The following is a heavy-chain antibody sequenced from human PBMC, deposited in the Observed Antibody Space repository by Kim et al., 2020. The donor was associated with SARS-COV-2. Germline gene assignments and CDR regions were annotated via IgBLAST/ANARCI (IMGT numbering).Heavy chain of an antibody. Sequence: GGSLRLSCAASGFTFSSYGMHWVRQAPGKGLEWVAVIWYDGSNKYYADSVKGRFTISRDNSKNTLYLQMNSLRAEDTAVYYCARDKYCSGGSCYPVLYYYYYYGMDVWGQGTTVTVSS. CDR3: ARDKYCSGGSCYPVLYYYYYYGMDV. D-gene: IGHD2-15*01. V-gene: IGHV3-33*01. CDR1: GFTFSSYG. CDR2: IWYDGSNK. J-gene: IGHJ6*02.